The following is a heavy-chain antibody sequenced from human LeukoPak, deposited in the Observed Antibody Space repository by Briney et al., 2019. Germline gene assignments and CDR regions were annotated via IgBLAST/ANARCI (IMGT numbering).Heavy chain of an antibody. CDR1: GGSIISGNW. J-gene: IGHJ3*02. V-gene: IGHV4-4*02. CDR3: AKEGRYYDFWSGYINTGGDAFDI. D-gene: IGHD3-3*01. CDR2: VYRSGST. Sequence: SETLSLTCAVSGGSIISGNWWSWVRQPPGKGLEWIGEVYRSGSTNFNPSLKSRVTISVDTSKNQFSLKLSSVTAADTAVYYCAKEGRYYDFWSGYINTGGDAFDIWGQGTMVTVSS.